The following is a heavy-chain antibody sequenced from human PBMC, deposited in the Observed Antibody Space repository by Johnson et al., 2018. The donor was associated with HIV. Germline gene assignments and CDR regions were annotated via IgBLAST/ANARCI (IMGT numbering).Heavy chain of an antibody. J-gene: IGHJ3*02. Sequence: QVQLVESGGGLVQPGGSLRLSCAASGFTFSSYWMSWVRQAQGKGLEWVALIWYDGSNKYYANSVKGRFIISRDNSKNTLYLQMNSLTAGDMAEYYCARGSVFDIWGRGTMVTVSS. CDR1: GFTFSSYW. D-gene: IGHD3-3*01. V-gene: IGHV3-33*08. CDR3: ARGSVFDI. CDR2: IWYDGSNK.